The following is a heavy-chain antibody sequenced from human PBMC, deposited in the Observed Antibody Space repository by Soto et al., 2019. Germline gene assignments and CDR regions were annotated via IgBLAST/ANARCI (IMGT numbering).Heavy chain of an antibody. V-gene: IGHV3-30*18. CDR1: GFIFSGYG. J-gene: IGHJ6*02. CDR3: AKDIVRDQLDWGMDV. Sequence: QVQLVESGGGVVQPGGSLRLSCSGSGFIFSGYGMHWVRQPPGKGLEWVAVISYDGRRKYYEDSVKGRFTVSRDNSQNTVYLEMNSLRVEDSAIYYCAKDIVRDQLDWGMDVWGQGTTVTVSS. CDR2: ISYDGRRK. D-gene: IGHD3-16*02.